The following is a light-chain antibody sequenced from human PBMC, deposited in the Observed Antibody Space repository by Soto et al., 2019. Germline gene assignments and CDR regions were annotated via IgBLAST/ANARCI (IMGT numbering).Light chain of an antibody. Sequence: DIQLTQSPSSLSASVSDRVTITCRASQGISNYLAWYQQKPGQVPKLLIYAASTLQSGVPSRFNGRGSRTAFTFTSSSQQPEYVSTYYCQKYDSAPWTFGQGTKVEIK. CDR3: QKYDSAPWT. CDR2: AAS. CDR1: QGISNY. V-gene: IGKV1-27*01. J-gene: IGKJ1*01.